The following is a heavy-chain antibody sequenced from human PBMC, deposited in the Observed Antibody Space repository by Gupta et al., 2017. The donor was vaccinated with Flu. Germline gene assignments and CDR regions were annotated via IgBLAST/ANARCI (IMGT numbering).Heavy chain of an antibody. CDR2: IIPIFGTA. Sequence: QVPLVQSGAEVKKPVSSVKVSCKASGGTFSSYAISWVRQAPGQGLEWMGGIIPIFGTANYAQKFQGRVTITADKSTSTAYMELSSLRSEDTAVYYCASRHGVKIFGSSPFSTPGDPWGQGTRVTVSA. CDR3: ASRHGVKIFGSSPFSTPGDP. D-gene: IGHD3-3*01. CDR1: GGTFSSYA. J-gene: IGHJ5*02. V-gene: IGHV1-69*06.